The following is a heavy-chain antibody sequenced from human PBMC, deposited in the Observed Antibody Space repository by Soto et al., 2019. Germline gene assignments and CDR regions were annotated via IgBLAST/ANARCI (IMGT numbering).Heavy chain of an antibody. V-gene: IGHV3-23*01. D-gene: IGHD2-2*01. Sequence: GGSLRLSCATSGFTFSKYGNNYGMSWVRQAPGKGLEWVSGISGSGDTTYYADSVKGRFTISRDKSNDTLHLQMNSLRAADTALYYCAKDQCSTTSCYARAFDVWGQGTMVTVSS. J-gene: IGHJ3*01. CDR1: GFTFSKYGNNYG. CDR3: AKDQCSTTSCYARAFDV. CDR2: ISGSGDTT.